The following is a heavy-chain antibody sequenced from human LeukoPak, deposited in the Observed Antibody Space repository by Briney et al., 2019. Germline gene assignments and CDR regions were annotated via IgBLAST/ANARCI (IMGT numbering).Heavy chain of an antibody. CDR1: GGSISSYY. CDR2: IYYSGST. V-gene: IGHV4-59*08. J-gene: IGHJ4*02. Sequence: SETLSLTCTVSGGSISSYYWSWIRQPPGKGLEWIGYIYYSGSTNYNPSLKSRVTISVDTSKNQFSLKLSSVTAADTAVYYCARLPPPYYFDYWGQGTLVTVSS. CDR3: ARLPPPYYFDY.